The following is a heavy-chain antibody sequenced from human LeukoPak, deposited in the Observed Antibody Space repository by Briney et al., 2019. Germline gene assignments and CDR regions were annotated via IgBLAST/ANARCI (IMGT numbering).Heavy chain of an antibody. CDR2: ISTDSSHI. CDR1: GFTFNSYS. J-gene: IGHJ4*02. D-gene: IGHD3-10*02. Sequence: GSLRLSCAASGFTFNSYSMLWVRQAPGKGLEWVSSISTDSSHIFYVDSVKGRFTTSRDNAQNSLYLQMDSLRAEDTAMYYCARGSVRGIISFWGRGTRVTVSS. CDR3: ARGSVRGIISF. V-gene: IGHV3-21*01.